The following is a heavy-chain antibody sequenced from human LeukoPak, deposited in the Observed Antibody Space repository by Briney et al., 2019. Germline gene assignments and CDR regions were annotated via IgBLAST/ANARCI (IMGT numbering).Heavy chain of an antibody. Sequence: SGTLSLTCAVSGGSISSSNWWSWVRQPPGKGLEWIGEIYHSGSTNYNPSLKSRVTISVDKSKNQFSLKLSSVTAADTAVYYCAREVYYDSSGYSDYWGQGTLVTVSS. D-gene: IGHD3-22*01. CDR1: GGSISSSNW. V-gene: IGHV4-4*02. CDR3: AREVYYDSSGYSDY. J-gene: IGHJ4*02. CDR2: IYHSGST.